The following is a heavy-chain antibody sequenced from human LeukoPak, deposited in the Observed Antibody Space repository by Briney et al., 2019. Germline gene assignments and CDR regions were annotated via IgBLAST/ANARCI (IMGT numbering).Heavy chain of an antibody. CDR3: AKATRYCSSTSCRHSDY. CDR2: ISGSGGST. CDR1: GFTFSSYA. Sequence: GGSLRLSCAASGFTFSSYAMSWVRQAPGKGLEWVSAISGSGGSTYYADSVKGRFTISRDNSKNTLYLQMNSLRAEATAVYYCAKATRYCSSTSCRHSDYWGQGTLGTVSS. V-gene: IGHV3-23*01. J-gene: IGHJ4*02. D-gene: IGHD2-2*01.